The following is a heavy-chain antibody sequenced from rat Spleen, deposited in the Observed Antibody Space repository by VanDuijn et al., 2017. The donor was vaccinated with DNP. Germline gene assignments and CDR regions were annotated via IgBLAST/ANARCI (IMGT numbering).Heavy chain of an antibody. J-gene: IGHJ2*01. D-gene: IGHD5-1*01. V-gene: IGHV5-29*01. CDR1: GFTFSNYG. CDR3: ATLGVGTYYGDY. CDR2: ISYDGGGT. Sequence: EVQLVESGGGLVQPGRSLKLSCAASGFTFSNYGMAWVRQAPKKGLEWVATISYDGGGTYYRDSVKGRFTISRDNAKSSLYLQMDSLRSEDTATYYCATLGVGTYYGDYWGQGVMVAVSS.